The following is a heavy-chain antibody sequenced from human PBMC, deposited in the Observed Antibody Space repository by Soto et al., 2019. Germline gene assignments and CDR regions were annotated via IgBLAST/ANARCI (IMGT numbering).Heavy chain of an antibody. CDR1: GGTFSSYT. J-gene: IGHJ5*02. Sequence: QVQLVQSGAEVKKPGSSVKVSCKASGGTFSSYTISWVRQAPGQGLEWMGRIIPILGIANYAQKFQGRVTITADKSTSTADMELRSRRSEDTAVYYCAGVYGELGWFDPWGQGTLVTVSS. CDR2: IIPILGIA. D-gene: IGHD4-17*01. V-gene: IGHV1-69*02. CDR3: AGVYGELGWFDP.